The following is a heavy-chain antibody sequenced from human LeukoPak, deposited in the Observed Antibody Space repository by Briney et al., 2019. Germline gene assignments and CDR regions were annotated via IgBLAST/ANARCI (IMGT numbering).Heavy chain of an antibody. J-gene: IGHJ4*02. Sequence: GGSLRLSCAVSGFTFSSYAMSWVRQAPGKGLEWVSAISGSGGSTYYADSVKGRFTISRDNSKNTLYVQMNSLRAEDTAVYYCAKAKDSYDFWDWGQGTLVTVSA. CDR1: GFTFSSYA. CDR2: ISGSGGST. CDR3: AKAKDSYDFWD. D-gene: IGHD3-3*01. V-gene: IGHV3-23*01.